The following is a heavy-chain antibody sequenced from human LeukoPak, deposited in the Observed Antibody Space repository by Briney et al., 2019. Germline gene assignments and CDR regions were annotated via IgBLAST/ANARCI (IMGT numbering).Heavy chain of an antibody. CDR2: ISKDGSST. J-gene: IGHJ4*02. D-gene: IGHD1-26*01. Sequence: GGSLRLSCAAPGFTFSSYWMHWVRQAPGKGLVWVSRISKDGSSTYYADSVKGRFTISRDNAKNTLYLQMNSLRAEDTAVYYCARDEVGVGATHDYWGQGTLVTVSS. CDR3: ARDEVGVGATHDY. CDR1: GFTFSSYW. V-gene: IGHV3-74*01.